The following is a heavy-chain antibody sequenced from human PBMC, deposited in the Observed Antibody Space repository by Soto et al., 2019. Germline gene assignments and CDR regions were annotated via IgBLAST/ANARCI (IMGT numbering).Heavy chain of an antibody. CDR1: GGSFSGYY. D-gene: IGHD2-8*02. J-gene: IGHJ4*02. CDR3: ARDKITGLFDY. CDR2: INHSGST. V-gene: IGHV4-34*01. Sequence: QVQLQQWGAGLLKPSETLSLTCAVYGGSFSGYYWTWIRQPPGTGLEWIGEINHSGSTNYNPSLKSRVTISVDTSKNQFSLKLTYVTAAVTAVYYCARDKITGLFDYWGQGTLVTVSS.